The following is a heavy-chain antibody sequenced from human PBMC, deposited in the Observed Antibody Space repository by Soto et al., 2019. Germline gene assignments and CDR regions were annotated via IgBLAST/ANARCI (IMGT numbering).Heavy chain of an antibody. CDR3: ARDSDIVATIFDY. J-gene: IGHJ4*02. Sequence: GGSLRLSCAASGFTFSDYYMSWIRQAPGKGLEWVSYISSSGSTIYYADSVKGRFTISRDNAKNSLYLQMNSLRAEDTAVYYCARDSDIVATIFDYWGQGTLVTVSS. V-gene: IGHV3-11*01. CDR1: GFTFSDYY. D-gene: IGHD5-12*01. CDR2: ISSSGSTI.